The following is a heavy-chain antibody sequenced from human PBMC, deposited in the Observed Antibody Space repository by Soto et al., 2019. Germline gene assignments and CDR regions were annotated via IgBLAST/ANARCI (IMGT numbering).Heavy chain of an antibody. CDR1: GFTFSNYA. V-gene: IGHV3-33*01. D-gene: IGHD3-10*01. CDR3: ARVTFGNYFDY. J-gene: IGHJ4*02. CDR2: IWHDGSIK. Sequence: QVQLVESGGGVVQPGRSLRLSCAASGFTFSNYAMYWVRQAPGKGLEWVAVIWHDGSIKYYAESVKGRFTVSRDNPKNTLYLQMNSLRDEDTAVYYCARVTFGNYFDYWGRGTLVTVSS.